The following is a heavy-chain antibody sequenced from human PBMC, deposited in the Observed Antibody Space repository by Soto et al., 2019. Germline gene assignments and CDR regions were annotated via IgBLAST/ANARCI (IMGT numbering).Heavy chain of an antibody. CDR3: ARSTYVDTAANDYYYYGMDV. D-gene: IGHD5-18*01. CDR1: GGTFSIYA. V-gene: IGHV1-69*01. J-gene: IGHJ6*02. Sequence: SVKVSCKAAGGTFSIYAISWVRQAPGQGLEWMGGISPIFGTANYAQKFQGRVTITADESTSTAYMELSSLRSEDTAVYYCARSTYVDTAANDYYYYGMDVWGQGTTVTVSS. CDR2: ISPIFGTA.